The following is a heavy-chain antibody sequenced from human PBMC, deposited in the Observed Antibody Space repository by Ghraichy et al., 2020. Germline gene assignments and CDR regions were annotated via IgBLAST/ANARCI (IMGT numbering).Heavy chain of an antibody. D-gene: IGHD5-24*01. Sequence: GGSLRLSCAASGFTFSSYAMHWVRQAPGKGLEWVAVISYDGSNKYYADSVKGRFTISRDNSKNTLYLQMNSLRAEDTAVYYCARDVRDGYIRWFDPWGQGTLVTVSS. CDR2: ISYDGSNK. J-gene: IGHJ5*02. V-gene: IGHV3-30*04. CDR1: GFTFSSYA. CDR3: ARDVRDGYIRWFDP.